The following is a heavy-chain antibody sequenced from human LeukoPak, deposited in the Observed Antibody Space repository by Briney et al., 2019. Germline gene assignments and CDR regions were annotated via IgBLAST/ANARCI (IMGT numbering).Heavy chain of an antibody. CDR3: ARVFLGTGTTNYYYMDV. V-gene: IGHV4-30-2*01. Sequence: SQTLSLTCTVSGGSISSGGYYWSWIRQPPGKGLEWIGYIYHSGSTYYNPSLKSRVTMSVDRSKNQFSLKLSSVTAADTAVYYCARVFLGTGTTNYYYMDVWGKGTTVTVSS. D-gene: IGHD1-7*01. J-gene: IGHJ6*03. CDR2: IYHSGST. CDR1: GGSISSGGYY.